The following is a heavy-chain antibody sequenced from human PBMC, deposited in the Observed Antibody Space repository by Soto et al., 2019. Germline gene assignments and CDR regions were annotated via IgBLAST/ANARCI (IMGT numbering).Heavy chain of an antibody. D-gene: IGHD6-19*01. J-gene: IGHJ6*03. CDR3: ARARSGWYYGNYYYYMDV. CDR2: INHSGST. Sequence: SETLSLTCAVYGGSFSGYYWSWIRQPPGKGLEWIGEINHSGSTNYNPSLKSRVTISVDTSKNQFSLKLSSVTAADTAVYYCARARSGWYYGNYYYYMDVWGKGTTVTVSS. CDR1: GGSFSGYY. V-gene: IGHV4-34*01.